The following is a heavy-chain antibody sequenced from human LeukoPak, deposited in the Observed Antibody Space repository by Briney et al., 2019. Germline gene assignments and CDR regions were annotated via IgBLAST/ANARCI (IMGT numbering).Heavy chain of an antibody. D-gene: IGHD3-10*01. CDR1: GGSISSYY. V-gene: IGHV4-59*01. CDR3: ARDRTVLLWFGELLGYFDY. J-gene: IGHJ4*02. CDR2: IYYSGST. Sequence: SETLSLTCTVSGGSISSYYWSWIRQPPGKGLEWIGYIYYSGSTNYNPSLKSRVTISVDTSKNQFSLKLSSVTAADTAVYYCARDRTVLLWFGELLGYFDYWGQGTLVTVSS.